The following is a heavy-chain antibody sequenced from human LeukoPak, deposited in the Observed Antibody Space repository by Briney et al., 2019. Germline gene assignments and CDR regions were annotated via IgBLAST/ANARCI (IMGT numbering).Heavy chain of an antibody. J-gene: IGHJ4*02. D-gene: IGHD6-13*01. V-gene: IGHV1-8*01. Sequence: ASVKVSSKASGYTFTSYDINWVRQATGQGLEWMGWMNPNSGNTGYAQKFQGRVTMTRNTSISTAYMELSSLRFDDTAVYYCARDRTSTWYGGIDYWGQGTLVTVSS. CDR2: MNPNSGNT. CDR3: ARDRTSTWYGGIDY. CDR1: GYTFTSYD.